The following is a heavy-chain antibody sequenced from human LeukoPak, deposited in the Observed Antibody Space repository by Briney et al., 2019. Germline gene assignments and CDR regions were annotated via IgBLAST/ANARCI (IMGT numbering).Heavy chain of an antibody. D-gene: IGHD3-22*01. CDR3: AKGGSGYYYYYYYTDV. CDR1: GFTFSSYW. V-gene: IGHV3-7*03. Sequence: PGGSLRLSCAASGFTFSSYWMSWVRQAPGKGLEWVANIKQDGSEKYYVDSVKGRFTISRDNAKNSLYLQMNSLRAEDTALYYCAKGGSGYYYYYYYTDVWGKGTTVTVSS. CDR2: IKQDGSEK. J-gene: IGHJ6*03.